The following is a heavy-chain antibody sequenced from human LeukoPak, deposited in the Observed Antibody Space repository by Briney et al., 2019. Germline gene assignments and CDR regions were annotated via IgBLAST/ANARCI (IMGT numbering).Heavy chain of an antibody. J-gene: IGHJ4*02. V-gene: IGHV3-13*01. CDR1: GFTFSSYD. Sequence: GGSLRLSCAASGFTFSSYDMHWVRQATGKGLEWVSAIGTAGDTYYPGSVKGRFTISRENAKNSLYLQMNSLRAGDTAVYYCARGALLDSSGYMNSDFDYWGQGTLVTVSS. D-gene: IGHD3-22*01. CDR3: ARGALLDSSGYMNSDFDY. CDR2: IGTAGDT.